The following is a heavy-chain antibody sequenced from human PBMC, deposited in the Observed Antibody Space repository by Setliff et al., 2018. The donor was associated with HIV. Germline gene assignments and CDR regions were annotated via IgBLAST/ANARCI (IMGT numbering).Heavy chain of an antibody. CDR3: AKDRKDSGSYPYFDY. CDR2: IIGSGDTT. V-gene: IGHV3-23*01. Sequence: PGGSLRLSCAGSGFTFSSYPMHWVRQAPGKGLEWVSAIIGSGDTTYYADSVKGRFTISRDNSKNTLSPQMNSLRAEDTAVYYCAKDRKDSGSYPYFDYWGQGILVTVS. J-gene: IGHJ4*02. D-gene: IGHD1-26*01. CDR1: GFTFSSYP.